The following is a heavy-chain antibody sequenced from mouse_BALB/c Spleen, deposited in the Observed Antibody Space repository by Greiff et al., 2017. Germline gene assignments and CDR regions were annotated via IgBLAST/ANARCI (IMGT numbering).Heavy chain of an antibody. V-gene: IGHV3-6*02. D-gene: IGHD3-2*01. CDR1: GYSITSGYY. J-gene: IGHJ3*01. CDR3: AREDSSGYEGFAY. Sequence: EVHLVESGPGLVKPSQSLSLTCSVTGYSITSGYYWNWIRQFPGNKLEWMGYISYDGSNNYNPSLKNRISITRDTSKNQFFLKLNSVTTEDTATYYCAREDSSGYEGFAYWGQGTLVTVSA. CDR2: ISYDGSN.